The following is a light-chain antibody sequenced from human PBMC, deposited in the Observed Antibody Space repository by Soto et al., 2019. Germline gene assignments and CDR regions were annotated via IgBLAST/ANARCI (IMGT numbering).Light chain of an antibody. V-gene: IGLV2-23*01. Sequence: QSVLTQPASVSGSPGQSITISCTGTSSDVGSYNLVSWYQQHPGKAPKLMIYEGSKRPSGVSNRFSGSKSGNTASLTISGLQAEDEADYSCSSYAGSSTFYVFGTGTNVTVL. J-gene: IGLJ1*01. CDR1: SSDVGSYNL. CDR2: EGS. CDR3: SSYAGSSTFYV.